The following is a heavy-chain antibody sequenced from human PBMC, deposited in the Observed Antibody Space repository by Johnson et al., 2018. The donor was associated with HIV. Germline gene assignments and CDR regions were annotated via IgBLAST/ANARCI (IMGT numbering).Heavy chain of an antibody. CDR1: GFTLSRYG. Sequence: QPVESRGGSLKPAGSLRLSCAASGFTLSRYGIHWVRQAPGKGLEWVAVIPYAGRTKKYADPVTGRLTISRDNSKNTVFLQMNSLRGEDTAVYYCARARRAAAQRDAFDNWGQGTMVTVSS. CDR3: ARARRAAAQRDAFDN. D-gene: IGHD6-13*01. V-gene: IGHV3-30*03. CDR2: IPYAGRTK. J-gene: IGHJ3*02.